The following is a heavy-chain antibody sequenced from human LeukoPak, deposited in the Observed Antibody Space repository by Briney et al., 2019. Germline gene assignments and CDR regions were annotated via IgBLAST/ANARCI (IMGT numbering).Heavy chain of an antibody. CDR2: IYYSGGT. J-gene: IGHJ4*02. Sequence: SETLSLTCTVSGVSISSSSYYWGWIRQPPGKGLEWIGSIYYSGGTYYNPSLKSRVTISVDTSKNQFSLKLSSVTAADTAVYYCARFTTVVTLDYWGQGTLVTVSS. CDR3: ARFTTVVTLDY. D-gene: IGHD4-23*01. V-gene: IGHV4-39*07. CDR1: GVSISSSSYY.